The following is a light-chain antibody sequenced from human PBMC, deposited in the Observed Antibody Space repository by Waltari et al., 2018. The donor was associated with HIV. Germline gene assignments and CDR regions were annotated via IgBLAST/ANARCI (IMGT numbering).Light chain of an antibody. J-gene: IGKJ1*01. CDR3: QQRRNWWT. CDR2: DAS. CDR1: QSVATS. V-gene: IGKV3-11*01. Sequence: EIVLTQSPATLSLSPGERATLSCRARQSVATSLAWYQHNPGQAPRLLMYDASKRATAFPARFSGSGSGTVFFLTISSLGPEHFAVYSCQQRRNWWTFGHGTKVEIK.